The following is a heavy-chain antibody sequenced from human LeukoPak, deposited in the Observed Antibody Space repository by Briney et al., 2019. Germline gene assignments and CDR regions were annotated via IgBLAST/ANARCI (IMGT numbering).Heavy chain of an antibody. D-gene: IGHD3-10*01. CDR2: ISSSSSYI. CDR1: GFTFSSYS. J-gene: IGHJ4*02. V-gene: IGHV3-21*01. Sequence: GGSLRLSCAASGFTFSSYSMNWVRQAPGKGLEWVSSISSSSSYIYYADSVKGRFTISRDNAKNSLDLQMSGLRAEGTAVYYCGRDGMVGGVFGRWGQGTLVSVSS. CDR3: GRDGMVGGVFGR.